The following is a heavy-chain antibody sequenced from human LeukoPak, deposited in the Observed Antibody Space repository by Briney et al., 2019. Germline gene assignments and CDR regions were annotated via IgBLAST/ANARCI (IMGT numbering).Heavy chain of an antibody. CDR1: GGTFSSYA. J-gene: IGHJ4*02. CDR3: ARTYSAYDYADY. V-gene: IGHV1-69*13. D-gene: IGHD5-12*01. Sequence: SVKVSCKASGGTFSSYAISWVRQAPGQGLEWMGRIFPIFATANYAQKFQGRATITADESTSTAYMELSSLRSEDTAVYYCARTYSAYDYADYWGQGTLVTVSS. CDR2: IFPIFATA.